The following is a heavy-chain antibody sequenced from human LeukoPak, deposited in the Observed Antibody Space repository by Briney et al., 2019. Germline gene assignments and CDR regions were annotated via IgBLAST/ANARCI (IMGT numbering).Heavy chain of an antibody. V-gene: IGHV1-2*02. Sequence: VASVKVSCKASGYTFTGYYMHWVRQAPGQGLEWMGWINPNRGGTNYAQKFQGRVTMTRQTTISTAYMKLSRLRSEDTAVYYCARASWRSMASWFAGWGEGTLVSASS. CDR1: GYTFTGYY. D-gene: IGHD5-24*01. J-gene: IGHJ5*02. CDR2: INPNRGGT. CDR3: ARASWRSMASWFAG.